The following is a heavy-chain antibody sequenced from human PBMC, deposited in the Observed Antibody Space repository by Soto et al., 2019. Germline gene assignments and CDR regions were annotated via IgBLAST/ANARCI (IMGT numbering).Heavy chain of an antibody. V-gene: IGHV3-23*01. Sequence: GGSLRLSCAASGFSFGTYAMCWVRQAPGKGLEWVSSISATGGTTYYADSVKGRFTISRDNSKNTLYLQMNSLRAEDTAIYYCAKRPRALLTFDYWGQGTLVTVSS. CDR2: ISATGGTT. J-gene: IGHJ4*02. CDR3: AKRPRALLTFDY. D-gene: IGHD1-26*01. CDR1: GFSFGTYA.